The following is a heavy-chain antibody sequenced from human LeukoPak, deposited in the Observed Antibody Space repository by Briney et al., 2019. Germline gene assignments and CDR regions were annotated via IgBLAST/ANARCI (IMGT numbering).Heavy chain of an antibody. CDR1: GFTFSSYA. CDR3: ARDSWIAVGGTGYFDL. D-gene: IGHD6-19*01. J-gene: IGHJ2*01. Sequence: PGGSLRLSCAASGFTFSSYAMHWVRQAPGKGLEYVSVISSNGGSTYYANSVKGRFTISRDNSKNTLYLQMGSLRAEDTAVYYCARDSWIAVGGTGYFDLWGRGTLVTVSS. V-gene: IGHV3-64*01. CDR2: ISSNGGST.